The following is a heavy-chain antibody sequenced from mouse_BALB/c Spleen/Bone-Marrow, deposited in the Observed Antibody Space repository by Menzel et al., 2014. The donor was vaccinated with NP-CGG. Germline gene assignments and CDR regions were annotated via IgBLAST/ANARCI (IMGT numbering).Heavy chain of an antibody. V-gene: IGHV2-9*02. CDR3: ASYGGGAMDY. CDR2: IWAGGST. D-gene: IGHD1-1*02. J-gene: IGHJ4*01. Sequence: QVQLKESGPGLVAPSQSLSITCTVSGFSLXSYGVHWVRQPPGKGLEWLGVIWAGGSTNYNSALMSRLSINKDNSKSQVFLKMSRLQTDDTAMYYCASYGGGAMDYWGQGTSVTVSS. CDR1: GFSLXSYG.